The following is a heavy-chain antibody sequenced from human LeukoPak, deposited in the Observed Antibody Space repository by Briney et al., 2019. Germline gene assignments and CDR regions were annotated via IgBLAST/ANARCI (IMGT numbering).Heavy chain of an antibody. D-gene: IGHD3-3*01. CDR2: IYSGGST. V-gene: IGHV3-53*01. Sequence: PGGSLRLSCAASGFTVSSNYMSWVRQAPGKGLEWVSVIYSGGSTYYADSVKGRFTISRDNSKNTLYLQMDSLRVEDTAVYYCAAMRRTEWLLDSWGQGTLVTVSS. CDR3: AAMRRTEWLLDS. CDR1: GFTVSSNY. J-gene: IGHJ5*02.